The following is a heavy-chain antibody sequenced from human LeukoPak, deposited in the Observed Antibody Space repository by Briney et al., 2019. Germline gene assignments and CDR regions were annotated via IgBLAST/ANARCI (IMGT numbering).Heavy chain of an antibody. D-gene: IGHD1-26*01. Sequence: SETLSLTCTASGGSINGYYWSWIRQPPGKGLEWIGYVYYSGSNSYNPSLKSRVSLSVDTSKNQFSLRLTSVTAADTAVYYCARSRSGSYSYFEDWGQGTLVTVSS. CDR1: GGSINGYY. J-gene: IGHJ4*02. CDR3: ARSRSGSYSYFED. V-gene: IGHV4-59*01. CDR2: VYYSGSN.